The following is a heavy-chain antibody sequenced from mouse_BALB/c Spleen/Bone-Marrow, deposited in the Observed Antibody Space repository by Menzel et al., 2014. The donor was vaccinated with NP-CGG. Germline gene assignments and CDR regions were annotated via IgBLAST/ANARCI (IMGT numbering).Heavy chain of an antibody. J-gene: IGHJ2*01. V-gene: IGHV5-17*02. Sequence: DVKLVESGGGLVQPGGSRKLSCAASGFTFSSFGMHWVRQAPEKGLEWVAYISSGSSTIYYADTVKGRFTISRDNPKNTLFLQMTSLRSEDTAMYYCARGRRTLYFDYWGQGTTLTVSS. CDR2: ISSGSSTI. CDR1: GFTFSSFG. D-gene: IGHD3-3*01. CDR3: ARGRRTLYFDY.